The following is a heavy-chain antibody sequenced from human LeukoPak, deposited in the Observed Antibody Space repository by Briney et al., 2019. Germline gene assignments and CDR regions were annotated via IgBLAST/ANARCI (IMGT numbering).Heavy chain of an antibody. D-gene: IGHD2-21*01. CDR1: GFTFSSYA. CDR3: AEGLVVIGYAFDI. J-gene: IGHJ3*02. V-gene: IGHV3-23*01. CDR2: ISGSGGST. Sequence: GGSLRLSCAASGFTFSSYAMSWVRQAPGKGLEWVSYISGSGGSTYYADSVKGRFTISRDNSKNTLYLQMNSLRAEDTAVYYCAEGLVVIGYAFDIWGQRTMVTVSS.